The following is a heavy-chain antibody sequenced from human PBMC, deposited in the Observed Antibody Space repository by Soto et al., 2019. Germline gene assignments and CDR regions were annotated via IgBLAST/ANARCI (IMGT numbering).Heavy chain of an antibody. D-gene: IGHD3-16*02. Sequence: EVQLVESGGGLVQPGGSLRLSCAASGFSLSSFWMSWVRQAPGKGLEWVASIKEDGTEKMYVDPVKGRFSISRDTAKNTRYLQMNIIRFEDAAVYYWASYRTMGCWGQGTPVTVSS. CDR1: GFSLSSFW. V-gene: IGHV3-7*03. CDR2: IKEDGTEK. J-gene: IGHJ4*02. CDR3: ASYRTMGC.